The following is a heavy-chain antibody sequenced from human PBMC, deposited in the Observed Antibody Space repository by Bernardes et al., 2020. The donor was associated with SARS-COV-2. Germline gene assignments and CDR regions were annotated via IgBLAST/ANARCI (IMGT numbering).Heavy chain of an antibody. CDR3: AKDRRRYCSSTSCHYYYYGMDV. Sequence: GGSLRLSCAASGFTFSSYAMSWVRQAPGKGLEWVSAISGSGGSTYYADSVKGRFTISRDNSKNTLYLQMNSLRAEDTAVDYCAKDRRRYCSSTSCHYYYYGMDVWGQGTTVTVSS. CDR1: GFTFSSYA. V-gene: IGHV3-23*01. CDR2: ISGSGGST. D-gene: IGHD2-2*01. J-gene: IGHJ6*02.